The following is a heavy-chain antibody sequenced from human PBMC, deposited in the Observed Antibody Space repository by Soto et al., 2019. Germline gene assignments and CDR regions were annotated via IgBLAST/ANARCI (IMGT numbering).Heavy chain of an antibody. D-gene: IGHD2-15*01. J-gene: IGHJ6*02. CDR2: LYSGGST. CDR1: GFTVSGIY. V-gene: IGHV3-53*01. CDR3: ARDPGGSSYGYYGLDV. Sequence: QPGGSLRLSCAASGFTVSGIYMHWVRQAPGKGLEWVSVLYSGGSTYYADSVKGRFTISRDNSKNTLYLQMNSLRAEDTAMYYCARDPGGSSYGYYGLDVWGQGTTVTVSS.